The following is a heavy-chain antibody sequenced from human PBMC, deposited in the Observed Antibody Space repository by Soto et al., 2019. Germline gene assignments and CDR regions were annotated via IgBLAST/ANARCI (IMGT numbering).Heavy chain of an antibody. Sequence: PSETLSLTCTVSGGSISSFYWSWIRQPPGKGLEWIGYIYYSGSTNYNPSLKSRVTISVDTSKNQFSLKLTSVTAADTAVYYCARTNYYDSSGYYYRYFDYWGQGTLVTVSS. CDR1: GGSISSFY. J-gene: IGHJ4*01. V-gene: IGHV4-59*08. D-gene: IGHD3-22*01. CDR2: IYYSGST. CDR3: ARTNYYDSSGYYYRYFDY.